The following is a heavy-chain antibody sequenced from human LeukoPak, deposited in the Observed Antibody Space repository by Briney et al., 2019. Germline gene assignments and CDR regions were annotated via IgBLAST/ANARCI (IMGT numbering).Heavy chain of an antibody. D-gene: IGHD3-10*01. J-gene: IGHJ4*02. Sequence: ASVKVSCKASGYTFTNYIIHWVRQAPGQRLEWMGWINAGNGDTNYAQKLQGRVTMTTDTSTSTAYMELRSLRSDDTAVYYCARDPGYGSGSYPLDYWGQGTLVTVS. CDR2: INAGNGDT. V-gene: IGHV1-18*01. CDR1: GYTFTNYI. CDR3: ARDPGYGSGSYPLDY.